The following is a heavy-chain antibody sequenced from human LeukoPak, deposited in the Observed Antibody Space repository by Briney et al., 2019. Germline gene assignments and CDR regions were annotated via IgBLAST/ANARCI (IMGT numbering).Heavy chain of an antibody. CDR1: GFTFTSSA. Sequence: SVKVSCKASGFTFTSSAMQWVRQARGQRLEGIGWIVVGSGNTNYAQKFQERVTITRDMSTSTAYMELSSLRSEDTAVYYCAAFQNGHPPPHYWGQGTLVTVSS. V-gene: IGHV1-58*02. J-gene: IGHJ4*02. CDR2: IVVGSGNT. D-gene: IGHD1-1*01. CDR3: AAFQNGHPPPHY.